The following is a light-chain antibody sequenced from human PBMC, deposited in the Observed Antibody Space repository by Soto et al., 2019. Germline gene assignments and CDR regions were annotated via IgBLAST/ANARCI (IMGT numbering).Light chain of an antibody. Sequence: VLTQSPGTLSLSPGERATLSCRASQSGTASSLAWYQQKPGQAPRLLIYGASNRATGVPDRFSGSGSGTDFTLTIRRLEPEDFAVYYCQQYATSPFTFGPGTKVDMK. CDR3: QQYATSPFT. J-gene: IGKJ3*01. V-gene: IGKV3-20*01. CDR2: GAS. CDR1: QSGTASS.